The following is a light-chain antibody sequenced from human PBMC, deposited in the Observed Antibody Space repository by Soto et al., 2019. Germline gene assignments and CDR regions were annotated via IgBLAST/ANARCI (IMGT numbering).Light chain of an antibody. Sequence: QSVLTQPASVSGSLGQSITISCTGISIDVGTYYFVSWYQQHPGKVPKLMISEVNNRPSGVSNRFSGSKSGNTAYLTISGLQVEDEAEYFCSSYSTTNTLVFGYGTKVTVL. CDR1: SIDVGTYYF. CDR2: EVN. V-gene: IGLV2-14*02. J-gene: IGLJ1*01. CDR3: SSYSTTNTLV.